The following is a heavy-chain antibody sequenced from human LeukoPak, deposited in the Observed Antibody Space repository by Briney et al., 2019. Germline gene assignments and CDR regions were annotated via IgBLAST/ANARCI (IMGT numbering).Heavy chain of an antibody. Sequence: ASVKVSCKASGYTFTSYGISWVRQAPGQGLEWMGWISAHTGNTHYAQKLQGRVTMTTDTSTSTAYMELRSLRSDDTAVYYCARDIGGGRVVGSNWFDPWGQGTLVTVSS. D-gene: IGHD3-22*01. CDR1: GYTFTSYG. V-gene: IGHV1-18*01. J-gene: IGHJ5*02. CDR3: ARDIGGGRVVGSNWFDP. CDR2: ISAHTGNT.